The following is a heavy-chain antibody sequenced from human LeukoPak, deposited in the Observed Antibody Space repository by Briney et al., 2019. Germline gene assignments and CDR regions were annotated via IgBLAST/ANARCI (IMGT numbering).Heavy chain of an antibody. Sequence: GGSLRLPCAASGFTFSSYWMYWVRQAPGKGLVWVSRINSDGSSTSYADSVKGRFTISRDNAKNTLYLQMNSLRAEDTAVYYCARGWDSSAPPVDPWGQGTLVTVSS. V-gene: IGHV3-74*01. CDR1: GFTFSSYW. CDR2: INSDGSST. CDR3: ARGWDSSAPPVDP. D-gene: IGHD3-22*01. J-gene: IGHJ5*02.